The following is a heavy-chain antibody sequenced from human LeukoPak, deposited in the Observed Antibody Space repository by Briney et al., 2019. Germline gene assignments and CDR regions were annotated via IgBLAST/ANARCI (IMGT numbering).Heavy chain of an antibody. D-gene: IGHD2-2*01. J-gene: IGHJ6*03. V-gene: IGHV1-46*01. CDR1: GYTFAIYA. CDR3: ARDHRGSVLAAMGRSYYYYMDV. Sequence: ASVKVSCKASGYTFAIYAIHWVRQAPGQGLEWMGIINPSGGSTSYAQKFQGRVTMTRDTSTSTVYMELSSLRSEDTAVYYCARDHRGSVLAAMGRSYYYYMDVWGKGTTVTISS. CDR2: INPSGGST.